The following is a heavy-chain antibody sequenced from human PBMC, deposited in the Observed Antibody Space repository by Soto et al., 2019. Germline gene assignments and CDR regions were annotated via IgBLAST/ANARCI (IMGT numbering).Heavy chain of an antibody. CDR2: MRAASGDT. Sequence: QVQLGQPGAEVRKPGASVKVSCKASGDSFRNFDFNWVRQPRGRGLEWLGWMRAASGDTGHAQKFQGRVTMTRATSMSTAYMELSSLRVEDTAVYYGARYIFGQGFKAWGQGTLVFVSS. CDR3: ARYIFGQGFKA. CDR1: GDSFRNFD. V-gene: IGHV1-8*01. J-gene: IGHJ5*02. D-gene: IGHD3-3*02.